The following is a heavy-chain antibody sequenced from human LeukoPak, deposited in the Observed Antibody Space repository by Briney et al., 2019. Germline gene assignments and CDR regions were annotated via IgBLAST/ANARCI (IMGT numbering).Heavy chain of an antibody. CDR3: ARGICVSTSCSYGMDV. J-gene: IGHJ6*02. CDR1: GFTFSSYG. V-gene: IGHV3-48*02. CDR2: ISSTSRTL. D-gene: IGHD2-2*01. Sequence: PGGSLRLSCAASGFTFSSYGMHWVRQAPGKGLECVSYISSTSRTLYYTDSVKGRFTISRDNAKNSLSLQMNSLRDEDTAVYYCARGICVSTSCSYGMDVWGQGTTVTVSS.